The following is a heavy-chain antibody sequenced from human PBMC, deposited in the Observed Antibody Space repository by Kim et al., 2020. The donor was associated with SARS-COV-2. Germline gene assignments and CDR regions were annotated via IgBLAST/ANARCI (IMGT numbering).Heavy chain of an antibody. V-gene: IGHV4-39*01. J-gene: IGHJ5*02. Sequence: SETLSLTCTVSGGSISSSSYYWGWIRQPPGKGLEWIGSIYYSGSTYYNPSLKSRVTISVDTSKNQFSLKLSSVTAADTAVYYCARCSRVWPPTKGGWFDP. D-gene: IGHD3-10*02. CDR2: IYYSGST. CDR1: GGSISSSSYY. CDR3: ARCSRVWPPTKGGWFDP.